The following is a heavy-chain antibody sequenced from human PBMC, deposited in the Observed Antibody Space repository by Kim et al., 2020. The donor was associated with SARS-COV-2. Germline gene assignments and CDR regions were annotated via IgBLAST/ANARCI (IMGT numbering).Heavy chain of an antibody. CDR1: GDSKDDYY. CDR2: THFTGKT. D-gene: IGHD3-22*01. Sequence: SETLSLTCTASGDSKDDYYWSWVRQPPGKGLEWIGYTHFTGKTNYHPSLMTRVTISTDTSKTQFSLQLTSVTAADTAVYYCVTKRADRSGFIDYWGQGTLVTVSS. V-gene: IGHV4-59*01. J-gene: IGHJ4*02. CDR3: VTKRADRSGFIDY.